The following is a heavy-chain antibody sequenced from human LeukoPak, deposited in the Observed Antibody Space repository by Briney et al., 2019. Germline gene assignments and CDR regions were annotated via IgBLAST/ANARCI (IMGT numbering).Heavy chain of an antibody. Sequence: SGPPLVNPTQTLTLTCTFSGFSLSTSGVGVGWIRQPPGKALEWLALIYWDDDKRYSPSLKSRLTITKDTSKNQVVLTMTNMNPVDTATYYCAHSPPSTTLRYFDWLSTYYFDYWGQGTLVTVSS. D-gene: IGHD3-9*01. CDR1: GFSLSTSGVG. CDR3: AHSPPSTTLRYFDWLSTYYFDY. CDR2: IYWDDDK. V-gene: IGHV2-5*02. J-gene: IGHJ4*02.